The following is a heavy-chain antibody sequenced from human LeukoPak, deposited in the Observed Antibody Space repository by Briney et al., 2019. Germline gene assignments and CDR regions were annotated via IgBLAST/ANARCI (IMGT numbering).Heavy chain of an antibody. Sequence: SETLSLTCTVSGGSIGTYYWSWIRQPPGKGLEFIGFVYYTGSTDYNPSLKSRVTISLDTSMDQFSLKLSSVTAADTAVYFCARSYNSLGYFYYGMDVWGQGTTVTVSS. V-gene: IGHV4-59*01. J-gene: IGHJ6*02. D-gene: IGHD1-1*01. CDR1: GGSIGTYY. CDR2: VYYTGST. CDR3: ARSYNSLGYFYYGMDV.